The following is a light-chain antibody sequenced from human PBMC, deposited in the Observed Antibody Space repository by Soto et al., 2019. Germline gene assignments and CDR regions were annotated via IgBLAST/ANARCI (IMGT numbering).Light chain of an antibody. Sequence: EIVLTQSPDTLSLFPVERATLSFRASQNVGNYLAWYQETPGQAPRLLISDSYNRATGIPARFSGVGSGTDFTLTIRSLQPDDFATYYCQQYNSYSPITGGQGKRRAIK. V-gene: IGKV3-11*01. CDR2: DSY. J-gene: IGKJ5*01. CDR3: QQYNSYSPIT. CDR1: QNVGNY.